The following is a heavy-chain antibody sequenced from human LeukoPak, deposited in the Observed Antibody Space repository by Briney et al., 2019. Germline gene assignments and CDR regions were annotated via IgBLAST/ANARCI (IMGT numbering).Heavy chain of an antibody. CDR2: INHSGST. CDR1: GGSISSYY. V-gene: IGHV4-34*01. D-gene: IGHD6-13*01. Sequence: SETLSLTCTVSGGSISSYYWSWIRQPPGKGLEWIGEINHSGSTNYNPSLKSRVTISVDTSKDQFSLKLSSVTAADTAVYYCARSRPIAAAVPFWYFYYGMDVWGQGTTVTVSS. J-gene: IGHJ6*02. CDR3: ARSRPIAAAVPFWYFYYGMDV.